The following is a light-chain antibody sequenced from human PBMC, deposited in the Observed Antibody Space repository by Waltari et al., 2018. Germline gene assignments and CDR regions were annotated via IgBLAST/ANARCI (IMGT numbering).Light chain of an antibody. V-gene: IGLV2-11*01. Sequence: QSALTQPRSVSGSSGPSVTISCSGSRSYVGVYGFISWYQHHPDNAPNLIIYDVTKRPSGVPDRFSGSKSGNTASLTISGLQADDEADYYCSSYTPTSFWVFGGGTKLTVL. CDR2: DVT. CDR1: RSYVGVYGF. J-gene: IGLJ3*02. CDR3: SSYTPTSFWV.